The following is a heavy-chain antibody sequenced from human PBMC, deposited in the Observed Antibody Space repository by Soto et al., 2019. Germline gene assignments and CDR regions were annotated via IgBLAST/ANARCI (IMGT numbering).Heavy chain of an antibody. Sequence: SVKVSCKASGGTFSSYAISWVLQAPGQGLEWMGGIIPIFGTANYAQKFQGRVTITADESTSTAYMELSSLRSEDTAVYYCARVATPGYSSSWYLDYWGQGTLVTVSS. D-gene: IGHD6-13*01. CDR2: IIPIFGTA. CDR3: ARVATPGYSSSWYLDY. J-gene: IGHJ4*02. V-gene: IGHV1-69*13. CDR1: GGTFSSYA.